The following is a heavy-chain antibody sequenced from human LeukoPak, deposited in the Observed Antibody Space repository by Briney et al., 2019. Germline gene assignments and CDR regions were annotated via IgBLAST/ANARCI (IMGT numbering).Heavy chain of an antibody. Sequence: GRSLRLSCAASGFTFSSYAMHWVRQAPGKGLEWVANIKQDGSEKYYVDSVKGRFTISRDNAKNSLYLQMNSLRAEDTAVYYCAGGRGLKAYYFDYWGQGTLVTVSS. J-gene: IGHJ4*02. CDR1: GFTFSSYA. CDR3: AGGRGLKAYYFDY. D-gene: IGHD3-10*01. V-gene: IGHV3-7*01. CDR2: IKQDGSEK.